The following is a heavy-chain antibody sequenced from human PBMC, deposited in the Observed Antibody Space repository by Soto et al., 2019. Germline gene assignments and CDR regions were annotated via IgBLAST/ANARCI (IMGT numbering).Heavy chain of an antibody. D-gene: IGHD2-2*01. Sequence: SETLSLTCTVSGVSVSSAGYYWSWIRQPPGKGLEWIGEINHSGSTNYNPSLKSRVTISVDTSKNQFSLKLSSVTAADTAVYYCARLRVVPAKGGYYYYMDVWGKGTTVTVSS. V-gene: IGHV4-34*01. CDR3: ARLRVVPAKGGYYYYMDV. CDR2: INHSGST. J-gene: IGHJ6*03. CDR1: GVSVSSAGYY.